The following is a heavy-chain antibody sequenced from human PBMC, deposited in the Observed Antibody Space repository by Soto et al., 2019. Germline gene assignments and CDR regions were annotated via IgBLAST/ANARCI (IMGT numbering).Heavy chain of an antibody. Sequence: PGGSLRLSCAASGFTFSGSAMHWVRQASGKGLEWVGRIRSKANSYATAYAASVKGRFTISRDDSKNTAYLQMNSLKTEDTAVYYCTRGRVNWGRFDYWGQGTLVTVSS. D-gene: IGHD7-27*01. CDR2: IRSKANSYAT. J-gene: IGHJ4*02. CDR3: TRGRVNWGRFDY. CDR1: GFTFSGSA. V-gene: IGHV3-73*01.